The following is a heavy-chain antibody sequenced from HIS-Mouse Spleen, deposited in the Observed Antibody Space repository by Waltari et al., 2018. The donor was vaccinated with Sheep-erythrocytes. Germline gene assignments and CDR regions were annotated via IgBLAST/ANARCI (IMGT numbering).Heavy chain of an antibody. J-gene: IGHJ4*02. CDR3: AQTGATTPHFDY. CDR1: VGACSGYA. D-gene: IGHD1-26*01. CDR2: IIPILGIA. Sequence: QVQLLQPVAQVEKPGSSVNAPCKRSVGACSGYAISWVRQAPGQGLEWMGRIIPILGIANYAQKFQGRVTITADKSTSTAYMELSSLRSEDTAVYYCAQTGATTPHFDYWGQGTLVTVSS. V-gene: IGHV1-69*04.